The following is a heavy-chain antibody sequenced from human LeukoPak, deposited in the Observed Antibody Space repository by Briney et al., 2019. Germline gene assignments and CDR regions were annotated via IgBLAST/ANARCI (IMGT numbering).Heavy chain of an antibody. CDR1: GFTFSSYE. Sequence: QPGGSLRLSCAASGFTFSSYEMNWVRQAPGKGLEWVSYISSSGSTIYYADPVKGRFTISRDNAKNSLYLQMNSLRAEDTAVYYCASRGPNLRHFDYWGQGTLVTVSS. CDR3: ASRGPNLRHFDY. CDR2: ISSSGSTI. J-gene: IGHJ4*02. V-gene: IGHV3-48*03. D-gene: IGHD3-10*01.